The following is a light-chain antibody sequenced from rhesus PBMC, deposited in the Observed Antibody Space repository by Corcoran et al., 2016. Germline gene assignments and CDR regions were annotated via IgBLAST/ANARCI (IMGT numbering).Light chain of an antibody. Sequence: ETVVTQSPATLSLSPGERATLSCRASQSVGSYLAWYQQKPGQAPRLLSSGASRRATGNPDRFSGCGSGTDFTLTISRLEPEDVGVYYCQQSSNLWTFGQGTKVEIK. CDR1: QSVGSY. V-gene: IGKV3-24*04. CDR3: QQSSNLWT. J-gene: IGKJ1*01. CDR2: GAS.